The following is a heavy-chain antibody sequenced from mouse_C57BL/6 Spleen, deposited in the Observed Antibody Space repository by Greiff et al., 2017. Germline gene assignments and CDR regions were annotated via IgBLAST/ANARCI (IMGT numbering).Heavy chain of an antibody. D-gene: IGHD1-1*01. J-gene: IGHJ2*01. CDR2: IYPGDGDT. Sequence: VKLQESGAELVKPGASVKISCKASGYAFSSYWMNWVKQRPGKGLEWIGQIYPGDGDTNYNGKFKGKATLTADKSSSTAYMQLSSLTSEDSAVYFCARDYYGSSYEGDFDYWGQGTTLTVSS. CDR1: GYAFSSYW. CDR3: ARDYYGSSYEGDFDY. V-gene: IGHV1-80*01.